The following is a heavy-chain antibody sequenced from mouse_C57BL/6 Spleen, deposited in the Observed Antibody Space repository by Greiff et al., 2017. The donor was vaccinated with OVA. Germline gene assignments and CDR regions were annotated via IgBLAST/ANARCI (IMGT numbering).Heavy chain of an antibody. CDR2: IDPSDSYT. V-gene: IGHV1-50*01. CDR3: ARGVTTVGAYYFDY. Sequence: QVQLQQPGAELVKPGASVKLSCKASGYTFTSYWMQWVKQRPGQGLEWIGEIDPSDSYTNYNQKFKGKATLTVDKSSSTAYMQLSSLTSEDSAVYYGARGVTTVGAYYFDYWGQGTTLTVSS. J-gene: IGHJ2*01. CDR1: GYTFTSYW. D-gene: IGHD1-1*01.